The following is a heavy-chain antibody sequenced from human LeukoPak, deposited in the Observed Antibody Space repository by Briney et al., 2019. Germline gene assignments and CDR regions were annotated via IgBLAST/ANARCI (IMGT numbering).Heavy chain of an antibody. CDR1: GGTFNNYA. CDR2: VIPIFGTT. J-gene: IGHJ5*02. Sequence: ASVKVSCKASGGTFNNYAISWVRQAPGQGLEWMGGVIPIFGTTNSTQNFQGRLTITTDESTNTAHMELSSLTSEDTAVYYCARSYLVFNWLDPWGQGTLVTVSS. V-gene: IGHV1-69*05. D-gene: IGHD2-8*01. CDR3: ARSYLVFNWLDP.